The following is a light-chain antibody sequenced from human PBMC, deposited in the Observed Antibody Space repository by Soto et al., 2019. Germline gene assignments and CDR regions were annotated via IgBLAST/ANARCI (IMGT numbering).Light chain of an antibody. CDR2: IND. CDR3: AAWDDSLHGGV. Sequence: QSVLAQPPSASGTPGQRVTISCSGASSNIGRNIVNWYQQVPGTAPKLLIYINDQRPSGVPDRFSGSKSGTSASLAISGLQSEDEADYYCAAWDDSLHGGVFGGGTKLTVL. J-gene: IGLJ3*02. CDR1: SSNIGRNI. V-gene: IGLV1-44*01.